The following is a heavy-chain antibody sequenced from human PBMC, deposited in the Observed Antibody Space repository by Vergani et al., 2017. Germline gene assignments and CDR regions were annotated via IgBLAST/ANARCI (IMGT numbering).Heavy chain of an antibody. J-gene: IGHJ4*02. Sequence: EVQLVQSGAEVKKPGESLKISCQISGYSFTNYWIGWVRQMPGKGLEWMGIIHPADSDTRYSPSFQGQVTISVDKSIGTAYLQRSSLRASDSAMYYCARLYGGDSSGSKYFEYWGQGTLVTVSS. D-gene: IGHD3-22*01. CDR1: GYSFTNYW. CDR3: ARLYGGDSSGSKYFEY. V-gene: IGHV5-51*01. CDR2: IHPADSDT.